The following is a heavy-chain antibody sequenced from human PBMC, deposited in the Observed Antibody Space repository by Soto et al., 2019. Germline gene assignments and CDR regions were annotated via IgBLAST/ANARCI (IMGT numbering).Heavy chain of an antibody. D-gene: IGHD3-22*01. CDR2: ISWNSGSI. J-gene: IGHJ4*02. CDR1: GFTFDDYA. V-gene: IGHV3-9*01. Sequence: GGSLRLSCAASGFTFDDYAMHWIRQAPGKGLEWVSGISWNSGSIGYADSVKGRFTISRDNAKNSLYLQMNSLRAEDTALYYCAKSWDDSSGYLDYWGQGTLVTVS. CDR3: AKSWDDSSGYLDY.